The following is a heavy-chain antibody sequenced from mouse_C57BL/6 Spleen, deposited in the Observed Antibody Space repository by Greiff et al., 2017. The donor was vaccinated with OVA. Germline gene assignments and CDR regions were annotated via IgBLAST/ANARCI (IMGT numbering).Heavy chain of an antibody. V-gene: IGHV1-50*01. J-gene: IGHJ2*01. CDR3: ARYGYDEYYFDY. CDR2: IDPSDSYT. Sequence: QVQLQQPGAELVKPGASVKLSCKASGYTFTSYWMQWVKQRPGQGLEWIGEIDPSDSYTNYNQKFKGKATLTVDTSSSTAYMQLSSLTSEDSAVDYCARYGYDEYYFDYWGQGTTLTVSS. D-gene: IGHD2-2*01. CDR1: GYTFTSYW.